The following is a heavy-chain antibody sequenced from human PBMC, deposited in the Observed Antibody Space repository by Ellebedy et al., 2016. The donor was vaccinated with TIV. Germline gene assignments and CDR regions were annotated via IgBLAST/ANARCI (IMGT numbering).Heavy chain of an antibody. J-gene: IGHJ5*02. D-gene: IGHD4-17*01. CDR3: ARHSTVTTIGT. CDR2: FSQSGST. V-gene: IGHV4-39*01. Sequence: MPGGSLRLSCTVSGGSISSSVYYWGWIRQPPGKGLEWIGSFSQSGSTYYNPSLTSRVTISVDTSKNQFSLKLSSVTAADTAIFYCARHSTVTTIGTWGQGALVTVSS. CDR1: GGSISSSVYY.